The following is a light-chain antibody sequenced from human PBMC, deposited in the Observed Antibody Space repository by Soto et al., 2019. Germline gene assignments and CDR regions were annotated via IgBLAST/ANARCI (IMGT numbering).Light chain of an antibody. Sequence: QSVLTQPPSASGTPGQRVSISCSGSGSSIGTNTVNWYRQLPGTAPKLLIYANNQRPSGVPDRFSGSKPGTSASLAISGLQSEDEAEYYCAAWDGSLNNVLFGGGTKLTVL. CDR3: AAWDGSLNNVL. CDR1: GSSIGTNT. J-gene: IGLJ2*01. CDR2: ANN. V-gene: IGLV1-44*01.